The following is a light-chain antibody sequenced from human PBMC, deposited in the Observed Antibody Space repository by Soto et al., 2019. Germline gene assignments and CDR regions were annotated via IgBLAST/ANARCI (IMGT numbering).Light chain of an antibody. CDR1: SSDGADYKD. J-gene: IGLJ1*01. CDR2: EVT. Sequence: QSALTRPASVSGSPGQSITISCTGTSSDGADYKDVSWYQQHPGKAPKLMIYEVTYRPSGVSNRFSGSKSGTTASLTISGLQAEDEAEYYCSSYTTSSTVFGTGTKLTVL. CDR3: SSYTTSSTV. V-gene: IGLV2-14*01.